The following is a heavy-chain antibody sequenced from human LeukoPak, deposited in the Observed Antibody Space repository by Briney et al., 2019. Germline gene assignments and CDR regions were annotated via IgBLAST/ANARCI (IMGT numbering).Heavy chain of an antibody. CDR2: IYTSGST. V-gene: IGHV4-4*09. CDR3: ARLYGTAFDI. Sequence: SETPSLTCTVSGGSISSYYWSWIRQPPGKGLEWIGYIYTSGSTNYNPSLKSRVTISVDTSKNQFSLKLSSVTAADTAVYYCARLYGTAFDIWGQGTMVTVSS. J-gene: IGHJ3*02. CDR1: GGSISSYY. D-gene: IGHD1-14*01.